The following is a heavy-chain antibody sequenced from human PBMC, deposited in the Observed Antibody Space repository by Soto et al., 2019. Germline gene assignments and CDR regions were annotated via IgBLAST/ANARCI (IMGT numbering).Heavy chain of an antibody. J-gene: IGHJ4*02. V-gene: IGHV4-59*12. Sequence: SETLSLTCTVSGGSISSYYWSWIRQPPGKGLEWIGYIYYSGSTNYNPSLKSRVTISVDRSKNQFSLKLSSVTAADTAVYYCARGGFGELVFDYWGQGTLVTVSS. CDR2: IYYSGST. D-gene: IGHD3-10*01. CDR3: ARGGFGELVFDY. CDR1: GGSISSYY.